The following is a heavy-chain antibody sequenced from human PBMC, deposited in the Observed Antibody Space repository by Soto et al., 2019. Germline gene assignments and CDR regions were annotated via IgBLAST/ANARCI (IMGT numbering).Heavy chain of an antibody. J-gene: IGHJ4*02. CDR3: ARVGMSPADFDY. CDR1: GFIFSANY. CDR2: IGGTSNVI. D-gene: IGHD1-26*01. V-gene: IGHV3-11*01. Sequence: PGGSLRLSCEASGFIFSANYMTWIRQAPGQGLEWVSYIGGTSNVIYYADSVKGRFTISRDNAKNSLYLQMNSLRAEDTAVYYCARVGMSPADFDYWGQGAPVTVTS.